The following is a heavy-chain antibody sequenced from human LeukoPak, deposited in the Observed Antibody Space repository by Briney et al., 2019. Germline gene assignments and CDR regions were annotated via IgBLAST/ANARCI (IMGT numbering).Heavy chain of an antibody. CDR1: GYTFTSYG. Sequence: ASVNVSCKASGYTFTSYGISWVRQAPGQGLEWMGWISAYNGNTNYAQKLQGRVTMTTDTSTSIAYMQLRSLRSDDTAVYYCARVGAAGPNWFDPWGQGTLVTVSS. CDR3: ARVGAAGPNWFDP. D-gene: IGHD6-13*01. J-gene: IGHJ5*02. CDR2: ISAYNGNT. V-gene: IGHV1-18*01.